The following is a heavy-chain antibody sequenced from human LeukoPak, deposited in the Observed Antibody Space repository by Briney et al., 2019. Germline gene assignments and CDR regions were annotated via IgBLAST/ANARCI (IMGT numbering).Heavy chain of an antibody. D-gene: IGHD1-7*01. V-gene: IGHV4-30-4*07. J-gene: IGHJ4*02. Sequence: PSETLSLTCAVSGGSISSGGYSWSWIRQPPGKGLEWIGYIYYSGSTYYNPSLKSRVTISVDTSKNQFSLKLSSVTAADTAVYYCARDGYNWNYPYYFDYWGQGTLVTVSS. CDR3: ARDGYNWNYPYYFDY. CDR2: IYYSGST. CDR1: GGSISSGGYS.